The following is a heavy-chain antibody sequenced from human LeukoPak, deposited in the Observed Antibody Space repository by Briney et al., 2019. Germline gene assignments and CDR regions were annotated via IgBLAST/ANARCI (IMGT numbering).Heavy chain of an antibody. CDR3: TRPPSPYCSSTSYYESVDY. Sequence: QPGGSLRLSCAAPGFTFSGSAMHWVRQASGKGLEWVGRIRSKANSYATAYAASVKGRFTISRDDSKNTAYLQMNSLKTEDTAVYYCTRPPSPYCSSTSYYESVDYWGQGTLVTVSS. D-gene: IGHD2-2*01. V-gene: IGHV3-73*01. CDR1: GFTFSGSA. CDR2: IRSKANSYAT. J-gene: IGHJ4*02.